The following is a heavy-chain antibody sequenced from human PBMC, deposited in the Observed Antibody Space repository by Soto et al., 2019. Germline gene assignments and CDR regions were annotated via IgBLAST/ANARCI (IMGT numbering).Heavy chain of an antibody. J-gene: IGHJ6*02. CDR2: IYYSGST. D-gene: IGHD6-13*01. V-gene: IGHV4-59*01. CDR3: AREGSSSWSGDYGMDV. CDR1: GGSISGYY. Sequence: PSETLSLTCTVSGGSISGYYWHWIRQPPGKGLEWIGYIYYSGSTNYNPSLKSRVTMSVDTSRNQFSLKLTSVTAADTAVYYCAREGSSSWSGDYGMDVWGQGTTVTVSS.